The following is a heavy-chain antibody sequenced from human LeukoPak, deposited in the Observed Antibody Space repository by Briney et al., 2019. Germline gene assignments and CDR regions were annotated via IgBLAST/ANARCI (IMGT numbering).Heavy chain of an antibody. CDR2: INYSGST. J-gene: IGHJ4*02. CDR1: GGSISSYY. Sequence: SETLSLTCTVSGGSISSYYWSWIRQPPGKGLEWIGYINYSGSTNYNPSLKSRVTISVDTSKNQFSLKLSSVTAADTAVYYCARAAQKYYYDSSGYYPYYFDYWGQGTLVTVSS. D-gene: IGHD3-22*01. CDR3: ARAAQKYYYDSSGYYPYYFDY. V-gene: IGHV4-59*01.